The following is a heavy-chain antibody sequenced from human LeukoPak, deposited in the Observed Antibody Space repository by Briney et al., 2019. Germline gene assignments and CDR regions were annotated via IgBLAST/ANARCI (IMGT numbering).Heavy chain of an antibody. J-gene: IGHJ4*02. D-gene: IGHD2-2*01. CDR2: INTNSGGT. CDR3: TRDEGYCSSTSCYPVLSGDDY. Sequence: ASVKVSCKASGYTFTGYYMHWVRQAPGQGLEWMGWINTNSGGTNYAQKFQGRVTMTRDTSISTAYKELSRPRSDDTAVYYCTRDEGYCSSTSCYPVLSGDDYWCQGTQFTVSS. V-gene: IGHV1-2*02. CDR1: GYTFTGYY.